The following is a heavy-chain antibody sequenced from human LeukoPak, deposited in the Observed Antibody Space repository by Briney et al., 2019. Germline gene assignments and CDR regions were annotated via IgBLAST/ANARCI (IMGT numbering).Heavy chain of an antibody. V-gene: IGHV4-34*01. Sequence: SETLSLTCAVYGGSFSGYYWSWIRQPPGKGLEWIGEINHSGSTNYNPSLKSRVTISVDTSKNQFSLKLSSVTAADTAVYYCARHQYFSDWFDPWGQGTLVTVSS. CDR2: INHSGST. CDR3: ARHQYFSDWFDP. D-gene: IGHD2/OR15-2a*01. CDR1: GGSFSGYY. J-gene: IGHJ5*02.